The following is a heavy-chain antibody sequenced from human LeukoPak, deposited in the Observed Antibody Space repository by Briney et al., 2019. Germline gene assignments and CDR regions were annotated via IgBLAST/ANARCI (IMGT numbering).Heavy chain of an antibody. V-gene: IGHV3-7*01. Sequence: PGGSLRLSCVASGSTFNNYWMSWVRQAPGKGLEWVANIRVDGSDKFYMDSVKGRFTISRDNAKNSLFLQMNSLRAEDTAVYYCARDLGVMEYYYYYYGMDVWGQGTTVTVSS. CDR1: GSTFNNYW. CDR2: IRVDGSDK. D-gene: IGHD3-16*01. CDR3: ARDLGVMEYYYYYYGMDV. J-gene: IGHJ6*02.